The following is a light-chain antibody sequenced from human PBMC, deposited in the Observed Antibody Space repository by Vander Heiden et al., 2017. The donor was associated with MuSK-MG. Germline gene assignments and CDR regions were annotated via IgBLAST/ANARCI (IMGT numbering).Light chain of an antibody. CDR2: AAS. J-gene: IGKJ1*01. Sequence: DIQMTQSPSSLSASVGDRVTITCRASQSITSSLNWFQQKPGKAPNLLIYAASSLQSGVPSRFSGSGSGTDFTLTISSLQPEDFAIYSCQQADATPWTFGQGTKVEIK. CDR1: QSITSS. CDR3: QQADATPWT. V-gene: IGKV1-39*01.